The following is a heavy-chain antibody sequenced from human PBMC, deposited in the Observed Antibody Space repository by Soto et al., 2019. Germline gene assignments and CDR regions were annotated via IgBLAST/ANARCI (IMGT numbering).Heavy chain of an antibody. V-gene: IGHV4-30-4*01. J-gene: IGHJ4*02. Sequence: QVQLQESGPGLVKPSQTLSLTCTVSGGSISSGDYYWSWIRQPPGKGLEWIGYIYYSGSTYYNPSLKSRVTISVDTSKNQFSLKLSSVTAADTAVYYCVSLADYGDYYFDYWGQGTLVTVSS. CDR3: VSLADYGDYYFDY. CDR1: GGSISSGDYY. CDR2: IYYSGST. D-gene: IGHD4-17*01.